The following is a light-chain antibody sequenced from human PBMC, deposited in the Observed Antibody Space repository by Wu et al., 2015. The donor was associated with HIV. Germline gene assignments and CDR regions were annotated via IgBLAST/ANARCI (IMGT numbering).Light chain of an antibody. Sequence: AIQMTQSPSSLSASVGDRVTITCRASQGIRNDLGWYQQKPGKAPKLLIYAASSLQSGVPVRFSGSGSDTNFALTINTLQPEDFVTYYCLQDYKYPWTFGQGTKVEIK. V-gene: IGKV1-6*01. CDR3: LQDYKYPWT. CDR2: AAS. CDR1: QGIRND. J-gene: IGKJ1*01.